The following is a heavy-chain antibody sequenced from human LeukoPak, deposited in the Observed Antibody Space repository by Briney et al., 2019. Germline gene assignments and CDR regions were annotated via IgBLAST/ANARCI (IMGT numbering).Heavy chain of an antibody. Sequence: SVKVSCKASGYTFTSYDISWVRQAPGQGLEWMGGIIPIFGTANYAQKFQGRVTITADESTSTAYMELSSLRSGDTAVYYCARVGYDFWSGYYDWGQGTLVTVSS. CDR3: ARVGYDFWSGYYD. CDR1: GYTFTSYD. D-gene: IGHD3-3*01. V-gene: IGHV1-69*13. CDR2: IIPIFGTA. J-gene: IGHJ4*02.